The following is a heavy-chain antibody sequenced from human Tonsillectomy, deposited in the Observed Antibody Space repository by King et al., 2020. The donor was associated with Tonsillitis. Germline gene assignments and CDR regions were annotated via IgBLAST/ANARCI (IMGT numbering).Heavy chain of an antibody. J-gene: IGHJ4*02. V-gene: IGHV4-34*01. Sequence: VQLQQWGAGLLKPSETLSLTCAVYGGSFSGYYWSWIRQPPGKGLEWIGEINHSGSINYNPSLESRVTISVDTSKNQFSLKLSSVTAADTAVYYCARTRYYYDSSGYLYWGQGTLVTVSS. D-gene: IGHD3-22*01. CDR2: INHSGSI. CDR3: ARTRYYYDSSGYLY. CDR1: GGSFSGYY.